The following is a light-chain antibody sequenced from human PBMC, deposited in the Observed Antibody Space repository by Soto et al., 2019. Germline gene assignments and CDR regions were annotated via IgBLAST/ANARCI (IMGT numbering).Light chain of an antibody. CDR3: QAYDSSLSGVV. CDR1: SSNIGAGYD. Sequence: QAVVTQPPSVSGAPGQRVTISCTGSSSNIGAGYDVYWYQQLPGTVPKLLTYGDPNRPSGVPDRFSGSKSGTSASLAITGLQADDEADYDCQAYDSSLSGVVFGGGTKGTVL. CDR2: GDP. J-gene: IGLJ2*01. V-gene: IGLV1-40*01.